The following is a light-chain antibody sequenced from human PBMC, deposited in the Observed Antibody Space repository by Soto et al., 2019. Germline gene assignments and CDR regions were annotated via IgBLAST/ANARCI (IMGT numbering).Light chain of an antibody. Sequence: ALTQPASVSGSPGQSITISCTGTSSDVGGYNYVSWYQQHPGKAPKLMIYDVSNRPSGVSNRFSGSKSGNTASLTISGLQAEDEADYYCSSYTSSSNYVFGTGTKVTVL. J-gene: IGLJ1*01. CDR2: DVS. V-gene: IGLV2-14*01. CDR1: SSDVGGYNY. CDR3: SSYTSSSNYV.